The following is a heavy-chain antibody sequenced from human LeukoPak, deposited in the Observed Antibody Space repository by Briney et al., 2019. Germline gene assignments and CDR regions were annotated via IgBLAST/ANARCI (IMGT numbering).Heavy chain of an antibody. CDR3: ARDSSTWWFDY. CDR1: GPSISSGAYY. D-gene: IGHD6-13*01. Sequence: SQTLSLTCTVSGPSISSGAYYWSWIRQHPGKGLECIGYIYYSGSTYYNPSLKSRVTISVDTSKNQFSLNLRSVTAADTAVYYCARDSSTWWFDYWGQGTLVTVSS. CDR2: IYYSGST. V-gene: IGHV4-31*03. J-gene: IGHJ4*02.